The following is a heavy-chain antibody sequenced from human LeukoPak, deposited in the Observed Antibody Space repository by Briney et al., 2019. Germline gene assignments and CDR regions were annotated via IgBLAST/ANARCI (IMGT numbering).Heavy chain of an antibody. CDR3: VRGAVAHFDC. D-gene: IGHD6-19*01. CDR2: TYYRSKWYN. CDR1: GDSVSSNSAA. J-gene: IGHJ4*02. Sequence: SQTLSLTCAISGDSVSSNSAAWNWIRQSPSRGLEWLGRTYYRSKWYNDYAVSMKGRITINTDTSKNQFSLQLNSVTPEDTAVYYCVRGAVAHFDCWGQGTLVTVSS. V-gene: IGHV6-1*01.